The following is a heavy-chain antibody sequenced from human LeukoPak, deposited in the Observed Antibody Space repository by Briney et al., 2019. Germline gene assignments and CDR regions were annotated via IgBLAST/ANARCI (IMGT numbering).Heavy chain of an antibody. V-gene: IGHV4-39*01. CDR3: ARRKITMVRGVINDAFDI. CDR2: IYYSGST. Sequence: SETLSLTCTVSGGSISSSSYYWGWIRQPPGKGLEWIRSIYYSGSTYYNPSLKSRVTISVDTSKNQFSLKLSSVTAADTAVYYCARRKITMVRGVINDAFDIWGQGTMVTVSS. D-gene: IGHD3-10*01. J-gene: IGHJ3*02. CDR1: GGSISSSSYY.